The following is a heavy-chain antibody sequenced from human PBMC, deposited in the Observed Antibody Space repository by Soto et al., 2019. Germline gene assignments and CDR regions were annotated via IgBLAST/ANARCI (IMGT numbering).Heavy chain of an antibody. CDR2: ISANSGAT. CDR1: GYTFTSYG. V-gene: IGHV1-18*01. CDR3: ARDFRSSCSGSSCIYFDY. D-gene: IGHD2-15*01. Sequence: GSSVKVSCKASGYTFTSYGFRCGRQAPGQGLEWVGWISANSGATNSAKTLQGRVTLTTAASTGTADMDLTSLRADDTAVYYCARDFRSSCSGSSCIYFDYWG. J-gene: IGHJ4*01.